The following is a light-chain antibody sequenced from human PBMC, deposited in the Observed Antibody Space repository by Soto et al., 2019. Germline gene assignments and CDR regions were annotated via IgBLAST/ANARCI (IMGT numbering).Light chain of an antibody. CDR3: HHYTNWPLT. Sequence: EIVMTQSPATLSVSPGERATLSCRASHSVSTRLAWYQQKPGQAPRLLIYDASTRATGLPARFSGSGSGTDFTLTISSLQSEDFAVYYCHHYTNWPLTFGGGTKVEIK. V-gene: IGKV3-15*01. CDR2: DAS. CDR1: HSVSTR. J-gene: IGKJ4*01.